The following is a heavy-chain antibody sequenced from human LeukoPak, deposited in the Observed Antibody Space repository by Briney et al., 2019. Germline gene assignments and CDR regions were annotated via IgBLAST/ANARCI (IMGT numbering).Heavy chain of an antibody. CDR1: GFTFSSYA. J-gene: IGHJ4*02. V-gene: IGHV3-30-3*01. CDR2: ISYDGSNK. CDR3: AREGFTAFDY. Sequence: GGSLRLSCAASGFTFSSYAMHWVRQAPGKGLEWVAVISYDGSNKYYADSVKGRFTISRDNSKNTLYLQMNSLRAEDTAVYYCAREGFTAFDYWGQGTLVTVSS.